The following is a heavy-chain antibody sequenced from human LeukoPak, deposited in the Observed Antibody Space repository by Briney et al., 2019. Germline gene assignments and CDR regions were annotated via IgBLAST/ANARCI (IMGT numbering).Heavy chain of an antibody. V-gene: IGHV1-2*02. CDR3: ARSGISTYYYDSSGYYSDY. J-gene: IGHJ4*02. CDR2: INPNSGGT. CDR1: GYTFTGYY. D-gene: IGHD3-22*01. Sequence: ASVKVSCKASGYTFTGYYMHWVRQAPGQGLEWMGWINPNSGGTNYAQKFQGRVTMTRDTSISTAYMELSRPRSDDTAVHYCARSGISTYYYDSSGYYSDYWGQGTLVTVSS.